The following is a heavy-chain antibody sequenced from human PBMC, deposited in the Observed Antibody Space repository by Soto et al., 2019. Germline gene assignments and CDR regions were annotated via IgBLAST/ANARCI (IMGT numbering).Heavy chain of an antibody. D-gene: IGHD2-2*01. CDR2: INWNGGSV. CDR1: GFTFDDFA. V-gene: IGHV3-9*01. Sequence: GGSLRLSCAASGFTFDDFAMQWVRQAPGKGLEWVSGINWNGGSVGYADSVKGRFTISRDNAKNSLYLQMSSLRAEDTALYYCAKGGPAASFSRAPIDYWGQGTLVTVSS. CDR3: AKGGPAASFSRAPIDY. J-gene: IGHJ4*02.